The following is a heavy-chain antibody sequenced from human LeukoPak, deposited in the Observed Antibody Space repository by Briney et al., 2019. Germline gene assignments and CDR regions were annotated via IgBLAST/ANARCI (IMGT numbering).Heavy chain of an antibody. J-gene: IGHJ1*01. CDR2: IGTAGDT. CDR3: ARGEASSGWYAGGTYQH. CDR1: GFTFSSYD. D-gene: IGHD6-19*01. Sequence: GGSLRLSCAASGFTFSSYDMHWVRQATGKGLEWVSAIGTAGDTYYPGSVKGRFTISRENAKNSLYLQMNSLRAGDTAVYYCARGEASSGWYAGGTYQHWGQGTLVTVSS. V-gene: IGHV3-13*01.